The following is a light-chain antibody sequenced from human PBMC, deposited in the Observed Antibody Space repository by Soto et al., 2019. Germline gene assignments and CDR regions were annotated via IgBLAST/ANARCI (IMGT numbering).Light chain of an antibody. CDR2: DAS. Sequence: EIVLTQSPATLSLSPGERATLSCRASPSVTSNLAWYQQALGQAPRLLIYDASNRAAGIPARFSGSGSGTDFHLTISSLEPEDFAVYCCQQRSNWPWTFGQGTKVDNK. V-gene: IGKV3-11*01. CDR3: QQRSNWPWT. CDR1: PSVTSN. J-gene: IGKJ1*01.